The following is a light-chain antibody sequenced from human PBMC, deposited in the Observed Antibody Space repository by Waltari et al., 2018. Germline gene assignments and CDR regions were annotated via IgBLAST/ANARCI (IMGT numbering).Light chain of an antibody. CDR1: HASSDY. V-gene: IGKV1-8*01. Sequence: IRMTQSPSSSSASTGDTITMTCRASHASSDYLVWYQQKPGRAPNLLLYAASTLQDGVPARFCGSGSGTDFTLTISYLQSEDFATYYCQHYYTDPIPLGGGTKVAIK. CDR3: QHYYTDPIP. CDR2: AAS. J-gene: IGKJ4*01.